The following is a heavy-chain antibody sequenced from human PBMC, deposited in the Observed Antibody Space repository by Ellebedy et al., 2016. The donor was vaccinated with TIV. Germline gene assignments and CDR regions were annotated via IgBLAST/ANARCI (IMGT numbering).Heavy chain of an antibody. D-gene: IGHD3-10*01. J-gene: IGHJ4*02. CDR2: ISSNGGST. CDR3: ARFGEFYFDY. V-gene: IGHV3-64*04. CDR1: GFTFSSYG. Sequence: GESLKISCAASGFTFSSYGMHWVRQAPGKGLEYVSAISSNGGSTYYADSVKGRFTISRDNSRNTLYLQMNSLRAEDTAVYYCARFGEFYFDYWGQGTLVTVSS.